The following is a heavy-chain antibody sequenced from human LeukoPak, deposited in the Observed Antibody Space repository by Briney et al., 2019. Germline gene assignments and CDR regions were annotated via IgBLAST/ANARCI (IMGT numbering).Heavy chain of an antibody. CDR1: GFTFSNAW. Sequence: PGGSVRLSCAASGFTFSNAWMSWVRQARGKGGEWGGRIKSKTDGGTTDYAAPVKGRFTISRNDSKNTLYLQMNSLKTEDTAVYYCTTDRDSPTPSPFDYWGQGTLVTVSS. D-gene: IGHD3/OR15-3a*01. CDR2: IKSKTDGGTT. V-gene: IGHV3-15*01. J-gene: IGHJ4*02. CDR3: TTDRDSPTPSPFDY.